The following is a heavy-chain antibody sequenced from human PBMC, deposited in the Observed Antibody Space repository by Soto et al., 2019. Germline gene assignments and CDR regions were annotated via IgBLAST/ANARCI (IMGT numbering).Heavy chain of an antibody. V-gene: IGHV5-51*01. J-gene: IGHJ4*02. CDR2: IYPDDSDT. CDR3: SHYTCHAASDEATDK. CDR1: GNRFTTYW. D-gene: IGHD6-25*01. Sequence: PXESLKISWQCSGNRFTTYWISLVLQMPGKGLEWMGRIYPDDSDTRYSPPFQGHVSISTDKSVSTTYLQWSSLKASDTAMYYCSHYTCHAASDEATDKWGQGTMVTVSS.